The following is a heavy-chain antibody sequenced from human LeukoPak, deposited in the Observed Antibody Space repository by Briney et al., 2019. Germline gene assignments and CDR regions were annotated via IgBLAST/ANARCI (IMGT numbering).Heavy chain of an antibody. CDR2: ISSSSSYI. CDR1: GFTFSSYS. Sequence: GGSLRLSCAASGFTFSSYSMNWVRQAPGKGLEWVSSISSSSSYIYYADSVKGRFTISRDNAKNSLYLQMNSLRAEDTALYYCAKGGSGDYYDSSGYYYEWGQGTLVTVSS. D-gene: IGHD3-22*01. J-gene: IGHJ4*02. CDR3: AKGGSGDYYDSSGYYYE. V-gene: IGHV3-21*04.